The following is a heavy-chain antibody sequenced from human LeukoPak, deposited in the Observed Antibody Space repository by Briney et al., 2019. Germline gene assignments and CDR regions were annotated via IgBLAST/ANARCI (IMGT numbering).Heavy chain of an antibody. D-gene: IGHD6-6*01. CDR2: ISAYNGNT. CDR1: GYTFTIYG. Sequence: ASVKVSFKASGYTFTIYGISWVRQAPGQGLEWMGWISAYNGNTNYAQKLQGRVTITTDTSTSTAYMELRSLRSDDTAVYYCARSPRTYSSSSGDYYYYMDVWAKGQWSPSL. V-gene: IGHV1-18*01. CDR3: ARSPRTYSSSSGDYYYYMDV. J-gene: IGHJ6*03.